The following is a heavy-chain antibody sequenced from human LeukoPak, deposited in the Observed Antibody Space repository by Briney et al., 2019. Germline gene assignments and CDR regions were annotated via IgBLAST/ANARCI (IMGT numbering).Heavy chain of an antibody. D-gene: IGHD3-10*01. V-gene: IGHV3-30*04. CDR2: ISYDGSNK. Sequence: PGGSLRLSCAASGFTFSSYAMHWVRQAPGKGLEWVAVISYDGSNKYYADSVKGRLTISRDNSKNTLYLQMNSLRAEDTAVYYCAREKIYYGSGSLDYWGQGTLVTVSS. CDR1: GFTFSSYA. CDR3: AREKIYYGSGSLDY. J-gene: IGHJ4*02.